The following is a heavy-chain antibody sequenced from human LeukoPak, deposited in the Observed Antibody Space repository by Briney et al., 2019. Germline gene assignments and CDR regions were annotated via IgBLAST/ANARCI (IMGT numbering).Heavy chain of an antibody. V-gene: IGHV1-69*01. CDR3: ARVEMATTQGPHDAFDI. CDR2: IIPIFGTA. Sequence: SVKVSCEASGGTFSSYAISWVRQAPGQGLEWMGGIIPIFGTANYAQKFQGRVTITADESTSTAYMELSSLRSEDTAVYYCARVEMATTQGPHDAFDIWGQGTMVTVSS. J-gene: IGHJ3*02. CDR1: GGTFSSYA. D-gene: IGHD5-24*01.